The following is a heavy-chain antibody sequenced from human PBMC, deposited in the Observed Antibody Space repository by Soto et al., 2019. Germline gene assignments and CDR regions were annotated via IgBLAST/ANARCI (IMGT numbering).Heavy chain of an antibody. V-gene: IGHV3-33*01. J-gene: IGHJ4*02. Sequence: QVQLVESGGGVVQPGRSLRLSCAASGFTFSSYGMHWVRQAPGKGLEWVAVIWYDGSNKYYADSVKGRFTISRDNSKNTLYLQMNSLRAEVTAVYYCAREFKDILTGYYSIFDYWCQGTLVTVSS. CDR1: GFTFSSYG. D-gene: IGHD3-9*01. CDR3: AREFKDILTGYYSIFDY. CDR2: IWYDGSNK.